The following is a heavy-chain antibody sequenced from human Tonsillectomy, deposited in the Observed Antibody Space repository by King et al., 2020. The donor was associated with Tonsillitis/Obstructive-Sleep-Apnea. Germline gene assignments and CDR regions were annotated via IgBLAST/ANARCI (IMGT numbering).Heavy chain of an antibody. CDR3: ARHVRGYCSSTSCYRGVYYYYYMDV. J-gene: IGHJ6*03. Sequence: VQLVESGAEVKKPGESLRISCKGSGYSFTSYWISWVRQMPGKGLEWMGRIDPSDSYTNYSPSFQGHVTISAAKPISTAYLQWSSLKASDTAMYYCARHVRGYCSSTSCYRGVYYYYYMDVWGTGTTVTVSS. CDR2: IDPSDSYT. V-gene: IGHV5-10-1*01. CDR1: GYSFTSYW. D-gene: IGHD2-2*01.